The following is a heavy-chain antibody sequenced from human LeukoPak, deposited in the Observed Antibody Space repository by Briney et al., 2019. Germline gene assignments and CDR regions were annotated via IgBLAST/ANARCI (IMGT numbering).Heavy chain of an antibody. D-gene: IGHD2-21*01. CDR2: ISGTGLST. Sequence: HSGGSLRLSCAASGFIFSSYWMSWVRQAPGKGLEWVSFISGTGLSTYYADSVKGRFTTSRDNSKSTLFMQMNSLRVEDTAVYYCAKLMRHMMEDVYDIWGQGTMVTVSS. CDR1: GFIFSSYW. CDR3: AKLMRHMMEDVYDI. J-gene: IGHJ3*02. V-gene: IGHV3-23*01.